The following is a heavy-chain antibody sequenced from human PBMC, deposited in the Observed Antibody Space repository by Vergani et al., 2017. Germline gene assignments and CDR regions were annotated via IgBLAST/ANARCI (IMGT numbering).Heavy chain of an antibody. Sequence: QVQLVESGGGVVQPGESLRLSCAASGFPFSTYGMHWVRQAPGKGLEWVAFIQKDGIDKFYADSVRGRFTISRDSSKTLYLQMDSLRVEDTAMYFCARDLSYSTAWPFFDSRGQGTLVTVSS. CDR1: GFPFSTYG. D-gene: IGHD4-11*01. V-gene: IGHV3-30*02. CDR3: ARDLSYSTAWPFFDS. J-gene: IGHJ4*02. CDR2: IQKDGIDK.